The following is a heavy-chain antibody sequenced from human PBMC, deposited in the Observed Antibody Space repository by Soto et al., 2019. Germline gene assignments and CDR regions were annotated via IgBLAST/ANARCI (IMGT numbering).Heavy chain of an antibody. CDR2: ISAYNGNT. V-gene: IGHV1-18*01. CDR1: GYTFSSYG. CDR3: ARAYKRGGNYYDILTGSQYGMDV. J-gene: IGHJ6*02. D-gene: IGHD3-9*01. Sequence: ASVKVSWKAAGYTFSSYGISWVRQAPGQGLEWMGWISAYNGNTNYAQKFQGRVTITADESTSTAYMELSSLRSEDTAVYYCARAYKRGGNYYDILTGSQYGMDVWGQGTTVTVSS.